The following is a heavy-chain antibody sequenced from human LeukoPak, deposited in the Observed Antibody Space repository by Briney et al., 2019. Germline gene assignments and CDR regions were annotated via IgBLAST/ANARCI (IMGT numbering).Heavy chain of an antibody. V-gene: IGHV3-13*01. CDR1: GFTLANYA. CDR3: ARQNTPHGNFDY. CDR2: LGTAGDT. D-gene: IGHD5-24*01. J-gene: IGHJ4*02. Sequence: GGSLRLSCAASGFTLANYAMHWVRQRAGEGLEWASALGTAGDTFYPGSVKGRFTISRDNAKKSLFLQMNSLRAEDTAIYYCARQNTPHGNFDYWGQGTLVTVSS.